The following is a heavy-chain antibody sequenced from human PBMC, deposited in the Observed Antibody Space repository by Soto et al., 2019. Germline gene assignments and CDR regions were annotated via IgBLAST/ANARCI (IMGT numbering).Heavy chain of an antibody. D-gene: IGHD6-25*01. CDR1: GGSINNGNYF. CDR3: SKSLVAATRQSDHDS. V-gene: IGHV4-39*01. J-gene: IGHJ4*02. Sequence: PSETLSLTCTVSGGSINNGNYFWGWIRQPPGKGLEWIASMYYSGGSYYNPSLKSRVTISADTSKNQFSLKLRSVTAADTAVYYCSKSLVAATRQSDHDSWRQGTLVTVSA. CDR2: MYYSGGS.